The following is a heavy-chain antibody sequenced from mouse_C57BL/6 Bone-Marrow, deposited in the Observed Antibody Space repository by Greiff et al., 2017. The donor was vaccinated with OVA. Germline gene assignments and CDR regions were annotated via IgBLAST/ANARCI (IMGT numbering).Heavy chain of an antibody. V-gene: IGHV1-82*01. CDR1: GYAFSSSW. D-gene: IGHD2-1*01. CDR3: ARSGVTAGFLDY. Sequence: QVQLQQSGPELVKPGASVKISCKASGYAFSSSWMNWVKQRPGKGLEWIGRIYPGDGDTNYNGKFKGKATLTADKSSSTAYMQLSSLTSEASAVYFCARSGVTAGFLDYWGQGTTLTVSS. J-gene: IGHJ2*01. CDR2: IYPGDGDT.